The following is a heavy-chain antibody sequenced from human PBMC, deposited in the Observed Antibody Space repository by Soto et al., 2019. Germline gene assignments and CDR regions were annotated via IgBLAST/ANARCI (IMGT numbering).Heavy chain of an antibody. Sequence: KASETLSLTCTVSGGSISSGGYFWSWVRQHPGKGLEWIGNIYYSGSSYNNPSLKSRVTISVNTSKNQSSLNLRSVTAADTAVYYCARDSDYYSSGSFDYWGQGTLVTVSS. D-gene: IGHD3-10*01. CDR1: GGSISSGGYF. CDR3: ARDSDYYSSGSFDY. V-gene: IGHV4-31*03. J-gene: IGHJ4*02. CDR2: IYYSGSS.